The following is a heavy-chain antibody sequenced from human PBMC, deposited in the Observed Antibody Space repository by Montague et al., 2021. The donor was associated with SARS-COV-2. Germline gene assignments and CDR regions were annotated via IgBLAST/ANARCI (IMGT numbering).Heavy chain of an antibody. V-gene: IGHV4-31*03. Sequence: TLSLTRTVSGGSISSGAYYWSWIRQQPGKGLEWIGYIYYSGSTYYNPPLKSRVTISVDTSKNQFSLKLSSVTAADTAVYYCAREKRHNCSSTSCYDKYYSSYGLDVGGQGTPVTVSS. J-gene: IGHJ6*02. CDR1: GGSISSGAYY. CDR2: IYYSGST. CDR3: AREKRHNCSSTSCYDKYYSSYGLDV. D-gene: IGHD2-2*01.